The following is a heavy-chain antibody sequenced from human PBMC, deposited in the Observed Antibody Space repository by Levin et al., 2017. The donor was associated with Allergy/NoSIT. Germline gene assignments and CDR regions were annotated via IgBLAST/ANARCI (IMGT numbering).Heavy chain of an antibody. CDR3: ARAEVGSEH. V-gene: IGHV4-61*02. Sequence: SETLSLTCKVSGGSISSGSYYWSWIRQPAAKGQEWIGRIYSSGSANYNPSLKSRVTISVDTSKNQFSLKLSSVTAADTAVYYCARAEVGSEHWGQGTLVTVSS. D-gene: IGHD3-10*01. J-gene: IGHJ4*02. CDR2: IYSSGSA. CDR1: GGSISSGSYY.